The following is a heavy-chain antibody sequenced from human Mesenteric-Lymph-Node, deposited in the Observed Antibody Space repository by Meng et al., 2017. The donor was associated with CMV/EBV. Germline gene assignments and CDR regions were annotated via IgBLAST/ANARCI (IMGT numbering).Heavy chain of an antibody. Sequence: GGSLRLSCAASGFTFSSYAMHWVRRAPGKGLEWVAVISYDGSNKYYADSVKGRFTISRDNSKNTLYLQMNSLRAEDTAVYYCAKDKGYQGLYGDAFDIWGQGTMVTVSS. CDR1: GFTFSSYA. V-gene: IGHV3-30-3*01. CDR2: ISYDGSNK. J-gene: IGHJ3*02. CDR3: AKDKGYQGLYGDAFDI. D-gene: IGHD2-2*01.